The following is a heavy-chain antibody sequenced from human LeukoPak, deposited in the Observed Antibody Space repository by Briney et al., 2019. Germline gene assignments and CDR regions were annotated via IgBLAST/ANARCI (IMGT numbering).Heavy chain of an antibody. V-gene: IGHV3-7*01. CDR2: IKDDGSEK. CDR3: ARRLSGSYYAYFDC. Sequence: GGSLRLSCAASGFTFSSYWMSWVRQAPGKGLEWVANIKDDGSEKYYVDSMKGRFTISRDNAKNSLYLQMNSLRAEDTAVYYCARRLSGSYYAYFDCWGQGTLVTVST. CDR1: GFTFSSYW. D-gene: IGHD1-26*01. J-gene: IGHJ4*02.